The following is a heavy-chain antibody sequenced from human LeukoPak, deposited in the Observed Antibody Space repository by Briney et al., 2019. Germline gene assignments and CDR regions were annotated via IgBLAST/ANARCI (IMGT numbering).Heavy chain of an antibody. V-gene: IGHV1-69*05. J-gene: IGHJ4*02. Sequence: GASVKVSCKASGGTFSSYAISWVRQAPGQGLEWMGGIIPIFGTANYAQKFQGRVTITTDESTSTAYMELSSLRSEDTAVYYCARGPADYDYVWGSYPYSFDYWGQGTLVTVSS. CDR3: ARGPADYDYVWGSYPYSFDY. CDR1: GGTFSSYA. D-gene: IGHD3-16*01. CDR2: IIPIFGTA.